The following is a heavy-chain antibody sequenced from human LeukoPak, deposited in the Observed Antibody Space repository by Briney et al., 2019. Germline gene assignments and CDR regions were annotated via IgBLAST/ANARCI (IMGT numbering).Heavy chain of an antibody. CDR3: ARAGYSSSWYYSDY. J-gene: IGHJ4*02. V-gene: IGHV1-18*01. CDR1: GYTFTSYG. Sequence: ASVKVSCKASGYTFTSYGISWVRQAPGQGLEWMGWISVYNGNTNYAQKLQGRVTMTTDTSTSTAYMELRSLRSDDTAVYYSARAGYSSSWYYSDYWGQGTLVTVSS. CDR2: ISVYNGNT. D-gene: IGHD6-13*01.